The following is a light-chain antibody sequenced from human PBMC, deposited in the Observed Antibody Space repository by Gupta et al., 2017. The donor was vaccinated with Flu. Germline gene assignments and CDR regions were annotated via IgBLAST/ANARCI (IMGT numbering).Light chain of an antibody. Sequence: SYELTQPPSVSVSPGQTASITCSGDKLGDKYACWYHQKPGQSPVLVIYEDTKRPSAIPERFSGSNSGNTATLTISGTQAVDEADYYCQAWDSSPDVVFGGGTKLTVL. CDR2: EDT. V-gene: IGLV3-1*01. CDR1: KLGDKY. CDR3: QAWDSSPDVV. J-gene: IGLJ2*01.